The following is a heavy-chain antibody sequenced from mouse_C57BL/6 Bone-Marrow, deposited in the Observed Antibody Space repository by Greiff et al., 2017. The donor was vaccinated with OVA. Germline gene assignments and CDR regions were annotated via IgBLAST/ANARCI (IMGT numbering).Heavy chain of an antibody. V-gene: IGHV1-55*01. CDR3: ARGGSITTVEGSWFAC. J-gene: IGHJ3*01. CDR1: GYTFTNYW. Sequence: QVQLQQPGAELVKPGASVKMSCKASGYTFTNYWITWVKQRPGQGLEWIGDIYPGSGSTNYNEKFKSKATLTVDTSSSTAYMQLSSLTSEDSAVYCCARGGSITTVEGSWFACWGQGTLVTVSA. D-gene: IGHD1-1*01. CDR2: IYPGSGST.